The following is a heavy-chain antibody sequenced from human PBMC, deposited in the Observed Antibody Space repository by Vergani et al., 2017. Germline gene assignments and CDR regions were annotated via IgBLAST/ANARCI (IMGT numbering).Heavy chain of an antibody. V-gene: IGHV1-18*04. CDR3: ARDPDIVVVPAALYYYDYYGMDV. CDR2: ISSYNGNT. J-gene: IGHJ6*02. Sequence: QVQLVQSGAEVKKPGASVTVSCKASGYTFTSSGISWVRQAPGQGLEWLVLISSYNGNTNYAQKLQGRVTMTTDTSTSTAYMELRSQRSDDTAVYYCARDPDIVVVPAALYYYDYYGMDVWGQGTTVTVSS. CDR1: GYTFTSSG. D-gene: IGHD2-2*01.